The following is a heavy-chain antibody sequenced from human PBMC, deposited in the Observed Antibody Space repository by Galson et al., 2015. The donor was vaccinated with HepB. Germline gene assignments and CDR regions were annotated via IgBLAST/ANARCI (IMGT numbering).Heavy chain of an antibody. V-gene: IGHV3-21*01. D-gene: IGHD6-19*01. J-gene: IGHJ4*02. Sequence: SLRLSCAASGFTFSSYSMNWVRQAPGKGLEWVSSISSSSSYIYYADSVKGRFTISRDNAKNSLYLQMNSLRAEDTAVYYCARDRDQPGIAVAGTGEGYWGQGTLVTVSS. CDR3: ARDRDQPGIAVAGTGEGY. CDR2: ISSSSSYI. CDR1: GFTFSSYS.